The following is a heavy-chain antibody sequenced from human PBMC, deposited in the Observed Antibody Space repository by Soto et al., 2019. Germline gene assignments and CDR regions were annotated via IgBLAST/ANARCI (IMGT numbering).Heavy chain of an antibody. Sequence: GGSLRLSCAASGFTFSSYGMHWVRQAPGKGLEWVAVIWYDGSNKYYADSVKGRFTISRDNSKNTLYLQMNSLRAEDTAVYYCARGLAAATYYFDYWGQGTLVTVSS. V-gene: IGHV3-33*01. CDR1: GFTFSSYG. J-gene: IGHJ4*02. D-gene: IGHD6-25*01. CDR3: ARGLAAATYYFDY. CDR2: IWYDGSNK.